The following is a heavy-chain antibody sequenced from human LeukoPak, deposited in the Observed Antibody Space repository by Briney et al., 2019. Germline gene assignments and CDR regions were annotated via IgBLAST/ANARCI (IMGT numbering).Heavy chain of an antibody. Sequence: PGGSLRLSCAASASTFSSYAVSWVRQAPGKGLEWVSAISGSGGNTYYADSVKGRFTISRDNSKDTLYLQMNSLRAEDTAVYYCAKVTCSGGNCWPHYYYGMDVWGQGPTVTVSS. CDR1: ASTFSSYA. CDR3: AKVTCSGGNCWPHYYYGMDV. D-gene: IGHD2-15*01. CDR2: ISGSGGNT. V-gene: IGHV3-23*01. J-gene: IGHJ6*02.